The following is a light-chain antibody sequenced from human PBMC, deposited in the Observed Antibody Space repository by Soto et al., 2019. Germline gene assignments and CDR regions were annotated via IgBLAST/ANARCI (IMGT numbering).Light chain of an antibody. CDR1: SSDVGGYNY. Sequence: QSALTQPASVSGSPGQSITISCTGTSSDVGGYNYVSWYQQHPGKAPKLMIYDVSNRPSGVSNRFSGSKSGNTASLTISGLQAEDESDYYCTSDTSSSTSYVFGPGTKVPVL. CDR3: TSDTSSSTSYV. J-gene: IGLJ1*01. V-gene: IGLV2-14*01. CDR2: DVS.